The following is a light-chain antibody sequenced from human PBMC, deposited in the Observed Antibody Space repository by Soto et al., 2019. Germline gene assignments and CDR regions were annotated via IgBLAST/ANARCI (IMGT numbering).Light chain of an antibody. CDR2: EVS. CDR1: SGDVGGYDY. Sequence: QSALTQPPSASGSPGQSVTISCTGTSGDVGGYDYVSWYQQHPGKAPKLMIYEVSKRPSGVPDRFSGSKSGDTASLTVSGLQAEDEADFYCSSYAGSNNPGLLFGGGTKVTVL. CDR3: SSYAGSNNPGLL. J-gene: IGLJ2*01. V-gene: IGLV2-8*01.